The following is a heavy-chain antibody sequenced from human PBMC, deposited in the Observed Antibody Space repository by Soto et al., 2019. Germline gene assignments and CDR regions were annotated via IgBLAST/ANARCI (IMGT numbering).Heavy chain of an antibody. Sequence: GGSLRLSCAASGFTFSSYEMNWVRQAPGKGLEWVSYIISSGSTIYYADSVKGRFTISRDNAKNSLYLQMNSLRAEDPAVYYCARDYSTNTPISPGVEGAFDIWGQGTMVTVSS. J-gene: IGHJ3*02. CDR1: GFTFSSYE. CDR2: IISSGSTI. CDR3: ARDYSTNTPISPGVEGAFDI. V-gene: IGHV3-48*03. D-gene: IGHD5-12*01.